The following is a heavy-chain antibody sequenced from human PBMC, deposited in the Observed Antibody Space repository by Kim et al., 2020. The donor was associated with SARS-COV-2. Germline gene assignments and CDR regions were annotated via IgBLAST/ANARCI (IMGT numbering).Heavy chain of an antibody. V-gene: IGHV4-39*01. CDR1: GGSISSSSYY. CDR3: ARRSEPYYYYGMDV. CDR2: IYYSGST. Sequence: SETLSLTCTVSGGSISSSSYYWGWIRQPPGKGLEWIGSIYYSGSTYYNPSLKSRVTISVDTSKNQFSLKLSSVTAADTAVYYCARRSEPYYYYGMDVWGQGTTVTVSS. J-gene: IGHJ6*02.